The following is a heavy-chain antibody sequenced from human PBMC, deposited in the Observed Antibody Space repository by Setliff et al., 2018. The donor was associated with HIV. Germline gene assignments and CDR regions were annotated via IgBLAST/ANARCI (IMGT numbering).Heavy chain of an antibody. J-gene: IGHJ5*02. Sequence: SETLSLTCTVSGGSISSFSYYWTWIRQSPGKGLEWIGSVSYSGSTYYNPSLKSPVTISVDTSKNQFSLKLSSVTVADTAFYYCARGKWQLRNWLDPWGQGTLVTVSS. CDR2: VSYSGST. D-gene: IGHD5-12*01. V-gene: IGHV4-39*01. CDR1: GGSISSFSYY. CDR3: ARGKWQLRNWLDP.